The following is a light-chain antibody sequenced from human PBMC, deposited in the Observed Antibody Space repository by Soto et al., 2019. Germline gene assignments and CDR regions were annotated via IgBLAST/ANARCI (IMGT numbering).Light chain of an antibody. CDR2: GAS. CDR3: QQFGSSPWT. CDR1: QSVSSSY. Sequence: ENVLTQSPGTLSLSPGERATLSCRASQSVSSSYLTWYQQKPGQAPRLLIYGASSSATGIPDRFSGSGSGTDFTFTISRLEPEEFAVYYCQQFGSSPWTFGQGTKVEIK. V-gene: IGKV3-20*01. J-gene: IGKJ1*01.